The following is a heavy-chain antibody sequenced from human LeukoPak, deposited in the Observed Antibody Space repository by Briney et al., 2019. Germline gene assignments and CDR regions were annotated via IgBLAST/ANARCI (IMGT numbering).Heavy chain of an antibody. Sequence: PSETLSLTCAVYGGSFSGYYWSWIRQPPGKGLEWIGEINHSGSTNYNPSLKSRVTISVDTSKNQFSLKLSSVTAADTAVYYCARAQNSTLDYDIWGQGTMVTVSS. J-gene: IGHJ3*02. CDR3: ARAQNSTLDYDI. V-gene: IGHV4-34*01. CDR1: GGSFSGYY. D-gene: IGHD4-23*01. CDR2: INHSGST.